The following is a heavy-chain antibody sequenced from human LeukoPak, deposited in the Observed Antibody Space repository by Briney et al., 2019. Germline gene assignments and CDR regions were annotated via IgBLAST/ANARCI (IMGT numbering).Heavy chain of an antibody. CDR2: ITGSGGST. D-gene: IGHD2-2*01. J-gene: IGHJ4*02. Sequence: GGSLRLSCAASGFTFSRNAMSWVRQAPGKGPEWVSGITGSGGSTDSADSVKGRFTISRDNSKNTLYLQMNNLRVEDTAVYYCAKKYGQIPSFDYWGQGTLVTVSS. V-gene: IGHV3-23*01. CDR3: AKKYGQIPSFDY. CDR1: GFTFSRNA.